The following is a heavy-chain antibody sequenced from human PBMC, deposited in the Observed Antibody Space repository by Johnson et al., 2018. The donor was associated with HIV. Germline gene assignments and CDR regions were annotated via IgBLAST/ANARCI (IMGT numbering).Heavy chain of an antibody. CDR3: AREGGSGDGYGWGGYRYNAFDI. J-gene: IGHJ3*02. CDR2: IWYDGSNK. CDR1: GFTFSTYG. D-gene: IGHD3-16*02. V-gene: IGHV3-33*01. Sequence: QVQLVESGGGLVQPGGSLRLSCAASGFTFSTYGMHWVRQAPGKGLEWLAVIWYDGSNKYYADSVKGRFTISRDNSKNTLYLQVNSLRAEDTAVYYCAREGGSGDGYGWGGYRYNAFDIWGQGTMVTVSS.